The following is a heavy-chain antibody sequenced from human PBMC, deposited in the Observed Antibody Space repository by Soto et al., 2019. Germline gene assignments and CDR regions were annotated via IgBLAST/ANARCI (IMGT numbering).Heavy chain of an antibody. CDR2: ISYDGSNK. J-gene: IGHJ5*02. D-gene: IGHD3-3*01. V-gene: IGHV3-30*18. CDR3: AKARHTYYDFRSGYDFDP. CDR1: GFTFSSYG. Sequence: QVQLVESGGGVVQPGRSLRLSCAASGFTFSSYGMHWVRQAPGKGLEWVAVISYDGSNKYYADSVKGRFTISRDNSKNTLYLQMNSLRAEDTAVYYCAKARHTYYDFRSGYDFDPWGQGTLVTVSS.